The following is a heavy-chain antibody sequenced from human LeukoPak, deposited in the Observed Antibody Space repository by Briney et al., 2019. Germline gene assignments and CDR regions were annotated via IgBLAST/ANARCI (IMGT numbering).Heavy chain of an antibody. V-gene: IGHV3-48*03. J-gene: IGHJ4*02. CDR2: ISTSGSTT. CDR1: GFTFSDYE. CDR3: ARGALHVFDY. Sequence: GGSLRLSCAASGFTFSDYEINWVSQAPGEELEWVSCISTSGSTTYYADSVKGRFTISRDNAKNSLFLQMNTLTAEDTAVYYCARGALHVFDYWGQGTPVTVSS. D-gene: IGHD3-10*02.